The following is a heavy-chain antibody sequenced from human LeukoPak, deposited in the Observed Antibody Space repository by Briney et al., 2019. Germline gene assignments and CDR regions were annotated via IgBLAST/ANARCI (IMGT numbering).Heavy chain of an antibody. V-gene: IGHV3-74*01. J-gene: IGHJ4*02. Sequence: GGSLRLSCAASGFXFSSYWIHWVRQAPGKGRVWVSRINSDGSSPSYADSVKGRFTISRDNAKNTLYLQMNSLRVEDTAVYYCARDKVYYGSGSYGYWGQGTLVTVSS. CDR3: ARDKVYYGSGSYGY. D-gene: IGHD3-10*01. CDR2: INSDGSSP. CDR1: GFXFSSYW.